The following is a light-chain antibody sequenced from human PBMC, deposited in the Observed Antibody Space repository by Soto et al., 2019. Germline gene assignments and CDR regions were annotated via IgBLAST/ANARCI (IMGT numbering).Light chain of an antibody. CDR1: SGHSSYA. J-gene: IGLJ2*01. CDR3: QTWGTGIVV. V-gene: IGLV4-69*01. Sequence: QLVLTQSPSASASLGASVKLTCTLSSGHSSYAIAWHQQQPEKGPRYLMNLNIDGSHTKGDGIPDRFSGSSSGAERYLTNSSLQSEDEADYYCQTWGTGIVVFGGGTKLTV. CDR2: LNIDGSH.